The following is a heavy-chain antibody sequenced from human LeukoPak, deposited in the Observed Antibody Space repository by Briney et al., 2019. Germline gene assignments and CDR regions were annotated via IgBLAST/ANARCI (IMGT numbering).Heavy chain of an antibody. CDR2: INHSGST. CDR3: ARHIIHPSYGSGSLSDY. V-gene: IGHV4-34*01. J-gene: IGHJ4*02. D-gene: IGHD3-10*01. CDR1: GGSFSGYY. Sequence: SETLSLTCAVYGGSFSGYYWSWIRQPPGKGLEWIGEINHSGSTNYNPSLKSRVTISVDTSKNQFSLKLSSVTAADTAVYYCARHIIHPSYGSGSLSDYWGQGTLVTVSS.